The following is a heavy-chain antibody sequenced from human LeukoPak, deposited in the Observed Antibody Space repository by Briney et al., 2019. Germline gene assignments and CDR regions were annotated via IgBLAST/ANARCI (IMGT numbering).Heavy chain of an antibody. CDR2: INHSGST. CDR1: GGSFSGYY. Sequence: PSETLSLTCAVYGGSFSGYYWSWIRQPPGKGLEWIGEINHSGSTNYNPSLKSRVTISVDTSKNQFSLKLSSVTAADTAVYYCARGVKAARYSSGWYSYWGQGTLVTVSS. D-gene: IGHD6-19*01. CDR3: ARGVKAARYSSGWYSY. V-gene: IGHV4-34*01. J-gene: IGHJ4*02.